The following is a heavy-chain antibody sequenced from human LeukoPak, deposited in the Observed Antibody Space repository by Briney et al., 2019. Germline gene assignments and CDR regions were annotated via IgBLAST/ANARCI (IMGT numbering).Heavy chain of an antibody. CDR2: INADNGDT. V-gene: IGHV1-3*01. CDR1: GYTFTIYA. D-gene: IGHD3-3*02. Sequence: ASVKVSCKASGYTFTIYALHWVRQAPGQRLEWMGWINADNGDTKYSQKFQGRVTITRDTSASTAYMELSSLRSEDTAVYYCARVKFVLGGYFYYGMDVWGQGTTVTVSS. J-gene: IGHJ6*02. CDR3: ARVKFVLGGYFYYGMDV.